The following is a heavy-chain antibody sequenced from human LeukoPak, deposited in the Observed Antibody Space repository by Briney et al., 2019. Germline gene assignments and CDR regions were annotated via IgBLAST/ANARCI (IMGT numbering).Heavy chain of an antibody. D-gene: IGHD3-22*01. J-gene: IGHJ4*02. CDR3: AKASGHTYYYDSSGYYPDY. CDR1: GFTFSSYW. V-gene: IGHV3-74*01. CDR2: INTDGSST. Sequence: GGSLRLSCAASGFTFSSYWMHWVRQAPGKGLVWVSRINTDGSSTSYADSVKGRFTISRDNAKNTLYLQMNSLRAEDTAVYYCAKASGHTYYYDSSGYYPDYWGQGTLVTVSS.